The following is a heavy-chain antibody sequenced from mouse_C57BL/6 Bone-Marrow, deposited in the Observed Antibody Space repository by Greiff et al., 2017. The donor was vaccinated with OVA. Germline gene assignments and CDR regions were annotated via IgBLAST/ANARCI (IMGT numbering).Heavy chain of an antibody. Sequence: QVQLQQSGAELARPGASVKLSCKASGYTFTSYGISLVKQRTGQGLEWIGEIYPRSGYTYYNETFKGQATLTADKSSSQAYMELRSLTSEDAAVYFCARGIYDCYHWYFDVWGTGTTVTVSS. D-gene: IGHD2-3*01. V-gene: IGHV1-81*01. J-gene: IGHJ1*03. CDR3: ARGIYDCYHWYFDV. CDR2: IYPRSGYT. CDR1: GYTFTSYG.